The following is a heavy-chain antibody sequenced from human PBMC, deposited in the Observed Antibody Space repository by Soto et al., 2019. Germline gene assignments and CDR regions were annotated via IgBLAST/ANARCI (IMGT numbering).Heavy chain of an antibody. CDR1: GYTFTGYY. CDR3: AKVPLKLTGDDAFDI. V-gene: IGHV1-2*04. D-gene: IGHD1-20*01. J-gene: IGHJ3*02. Sequence: ASVKVSCKASGYTFTGYYMHWVRQAPGQGLEWMGWINPNSGGTNYAQKFQGWVTMTRDTSISTAYMELSRLIYDDTAVYYCAKVPLKLTGDDAFDIWGQGTMVTVSS. CDR2: INPNSGGT.